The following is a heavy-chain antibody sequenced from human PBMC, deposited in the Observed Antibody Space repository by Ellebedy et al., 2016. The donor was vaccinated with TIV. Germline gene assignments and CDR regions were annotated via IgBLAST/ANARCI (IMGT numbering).Heavy chain of an antibody. V-gene: IGHV3-30-3*01. J-gene: IGHJ4*02. Sequence: GESLKISCVASGFTFDSYAMHWVRQAPGKGLEWVAVISHDGSSQSYADSVKGRFTVPRDNSMTTVYLEMNSRRAEDTALYFCERDLDKSSGWNVGAAYWGQGTQVTVSS. CDR1: GFTFDSYA. CDR3: ERDLDKSSGWNVGAAY. CDR2: ISHDGSSQ. D-gene: IGHD6-19*01.